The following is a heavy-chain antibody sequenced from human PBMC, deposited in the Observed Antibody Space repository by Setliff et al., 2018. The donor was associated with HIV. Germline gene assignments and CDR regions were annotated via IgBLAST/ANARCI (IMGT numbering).Heavy chain of an antibody. CDR3: ARTLRAAAMGYFDY. J-gene: IGHJ4*02. Sequence: SETLSLTRAVSGYSISSGYYWGWIRQPPGKGLEWIGSIYHSGSTYNNPSLKSRVTISVDTSKNQFSLKLTSVTAADTAVYYCARTLRAAAMGYFDYWGQGTLVTVSS. D-gene: IGHD5-18*01. CDR1: GYSISSGYY. V-gene: IGHV4-38-2*01. CDR2: IYHSGST.